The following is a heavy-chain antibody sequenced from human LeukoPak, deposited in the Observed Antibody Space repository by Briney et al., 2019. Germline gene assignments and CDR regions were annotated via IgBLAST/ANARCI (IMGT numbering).Heavy chain of an antibody. V-gene: IGHV3-74*01. Sequence: GGSLRLSCAASRFTFSSYRMHWVRQAPGKGLVWVSHINTDGSRTSHADSVKGRFTISRENAKMTLYLQMNSLRAEDTAVYYCLTRSLVAVTGNYYMDVWGKGTTVTVSS. J-gene: IGHJ6*03. CDR2: INTDGSRT. D-gene: IGHD6-19*01. CDR3: LTRSLVAVTGNYYMDV. CDR1: RFTFSSYR.